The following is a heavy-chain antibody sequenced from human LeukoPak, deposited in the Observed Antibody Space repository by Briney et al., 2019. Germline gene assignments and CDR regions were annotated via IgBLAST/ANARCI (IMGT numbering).Heavy chain of an antibody. V-gene: IGHV3-33*01. J-gene: IGHJ4*02. CDR2: IWYDGSNK. CDR1: GFTFSSYG. Sequence: AGGSLRLSCAASGFTFSSYGMHWVRQAPGKGLEWVAVIWYDGSNKYYADSVKGRFTISRDNSKNTLYLQMNSLRAEDTAVYYCARESSGWYFDYWGQGTLVTVSS. CDR3: ARESSGWYFDY. D-gene: IGHD6-19*01.